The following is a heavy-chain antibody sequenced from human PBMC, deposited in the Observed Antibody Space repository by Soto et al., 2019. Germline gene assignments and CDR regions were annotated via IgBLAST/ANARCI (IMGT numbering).Heavy chain of an antibody. CDR1: GYSFNDYA. D-gene: IGHD2-21*01. CDR3: ARDRGRDLLAY. V-gene: IGHV1-3*01. CDR2: ISAGNGET. Sequence: ASVKVSCKASGYSFNDYAIHWVRRAPGQRFEWMGWISAGNGETKYSPKFQDRVTITRETSATTAYMELSSLKSEDTAVYYCARDRGRDLLAYWGQGTLVTVSS. J-gene: IGHJ4*02.